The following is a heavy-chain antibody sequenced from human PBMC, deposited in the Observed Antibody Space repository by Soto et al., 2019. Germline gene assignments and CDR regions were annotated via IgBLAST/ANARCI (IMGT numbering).Heavy chain of an antibody. CDR2: INTNTGNP. D-gene: IGHD6-13*01. CDR3: ASDGRGIAAAGHYYYYYGMDV. V-gene: IGHV7-4-1*01. CDR1: GYTFTSYA. J-gene: IGHJ6*02. Sequence: GASVKVSCKASGYTFTSYAMNWARQAPGQGLEWMGWINTNTGNPTYAQGFTGRFVFSLDTSVSTAYLQICSLKAEDTAVYYCASDGRGIAAAGHYYYYYGMDVWGQGTTVTVSS.